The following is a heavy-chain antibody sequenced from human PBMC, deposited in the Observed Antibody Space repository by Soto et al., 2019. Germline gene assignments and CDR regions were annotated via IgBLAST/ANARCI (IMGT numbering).Heavy chain of an antibody. D-gene: IGHD6-13*01. V-gene: IGHV1-3*01. CDR2: INAGNGNT. Sequence: ASVKASCKASGYTFTSYAMHWVRQAPGQRLEWMGWINAGNGNTKYSQKFQGRDTITRDTSASTAYMELSSLRSEDTAVYYCARGIAAAGYFDYWGQGTLVTVSS. CDR1: GYTFTSYA. J-gene: IGHJ4*02. CDR3: ARGIAAAGYFDY.